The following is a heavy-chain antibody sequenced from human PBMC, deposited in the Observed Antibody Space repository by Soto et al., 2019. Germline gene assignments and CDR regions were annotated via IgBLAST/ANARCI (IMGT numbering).Heavy chain of an antibody. J-gene: IGHJ4*02. CDR3: ARDVEPAAIPLQVDY. V-gene: IGHV1-18*01. Sequence: ASVKVSCKASGYPFISYGFSWVRQAPGQGLEWLGWISAYNGDTKYEQKFQGRITMTTDTSTSTAYMELRSLKSDDTAVYYCARDVEPAAIPLQVDYWGQGTLVTVPQ. CDR1: GYPFISYG. CDR2: ISAYNGDT. D-gene: IGHD2-2*01.